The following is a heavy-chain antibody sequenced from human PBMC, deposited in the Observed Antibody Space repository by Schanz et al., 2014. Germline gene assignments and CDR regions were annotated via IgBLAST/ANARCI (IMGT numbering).Heavy chain of an antibody. Sequence: QVLLQESGPGVVKPSGTLSLTCAVSGGSIISSTWWGWVRQPPGKGLEWIGEIYHNGDTSFNPSLKSRAPMSVDKSKKEFSRRLTSLTAADTAVYYCARAAGPVDYWGQGTLVTVSS. CDR1: GGSIISSTW. CDR3: ARAAGPVDY. CDR2: IYHNGDT. D-gene: IGHD6-13*01. J-gene: IGHJ4*02. V-gene: IGHV4-4*02.